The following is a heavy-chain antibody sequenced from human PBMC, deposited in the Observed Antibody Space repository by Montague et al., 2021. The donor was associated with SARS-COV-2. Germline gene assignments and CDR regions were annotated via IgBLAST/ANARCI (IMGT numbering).Heavy chain of an antibody. Sequence: TLSLTCTVSGGSISSGGYYWSWIRQHPGKGLEWIGYIYYSGSTYYNPSLKSRVTISVDTSKNQFSLKLSSVTAADTAVYYCARGSITIFELVTHHVYWGQGTLVTVSS. V-gene: IGHV4-31*03. CDR1: GGSISSGGYY. J-gene: IGHJ4*02. CDR2: IYYSGST. CDR3: ARGSITIFELVTHHVY. D-gene: IGHD3-3*01.